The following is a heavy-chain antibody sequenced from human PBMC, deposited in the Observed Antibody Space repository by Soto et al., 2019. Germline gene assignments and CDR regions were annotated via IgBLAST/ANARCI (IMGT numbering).Heavy chain of an antibody. CDR1: GGSITSSNFY. J-gene: IGHJ4*02. V-gene: IGHV4-39*01. Sequence: SETLSLTCTVSGGSITSSNFYWGWVRQPPGKGLEWIGTLYSGGSAYYNASLKSRVAMSVDTSKNQFSLKVTSVTAADTAVYYCVKRSPGTMLDNWGQGNLVTVSS. CDR2: LYSGGSA. CDR3: VKRSPGTMLDN.